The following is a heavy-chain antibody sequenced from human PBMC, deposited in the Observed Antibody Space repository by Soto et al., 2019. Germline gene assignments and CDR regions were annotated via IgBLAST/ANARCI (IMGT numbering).Heavy chain of an antibody. CDR1: GYTFTSYG. CDR2: ISAYNGNT. V-gene: IGHV1-18*01. D-gene: IGHD6-6*01. Sequence: ASVKVSCKASGYTFTSYGISLVRQAPGQGLEWMGWISAYNGNTNYAQKLQGRVTMTTDTSTSTAYRELRSLRSDETAVCCWSREFIAARLSDYWGQETLFTVSS. J-gene: IGHJ4*02. CDR3: SREFIAARLSDY.